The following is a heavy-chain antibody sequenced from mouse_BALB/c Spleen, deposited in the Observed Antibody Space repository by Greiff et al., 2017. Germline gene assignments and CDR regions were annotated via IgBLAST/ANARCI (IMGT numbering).Heavy chain of an antibody. Sequence: QVQLKESGAELVKPGASVKLSCKASGYTFTSYYVYWVKQRPGQGLEWIGEINPSNGGTNFNEKFKSKATLTVDKSSSTAYMQLSSLTSEDSAVYYCTGGNYFDYWGQGTTLTVSS. CDR1: GYTFTSYY. CDR2: INPSNGGT. CDR3: TGGNYFDY. V-gene: IGHV1S81*02. J-gene: IGHJ2*01.